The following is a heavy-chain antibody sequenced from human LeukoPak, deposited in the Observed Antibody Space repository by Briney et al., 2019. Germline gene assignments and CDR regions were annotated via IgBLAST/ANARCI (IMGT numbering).Heavy chain of an antibody. J-gene: IGHJ6*03. V-gene: IGHV3-30*02. CDR2: VRYDGIDK. CDR1: GFTSSAFW. Sequence: GGSLRLSCVASGFTSSAFWMSWVRRPPGKGLEWVAFVRYDGIDKYYGDSVKGRFTISRDNSKNTLYLQMNSLRVEDTAVYFCAKVLPLTFYYMDVWGQGTTVTVS. CDR3: AKVLPLTFYYMDV.